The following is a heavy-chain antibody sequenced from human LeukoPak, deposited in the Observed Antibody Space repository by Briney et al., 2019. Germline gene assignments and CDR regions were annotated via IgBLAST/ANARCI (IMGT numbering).Heavy chain of an antibody. Sequence: SETLSLTFAGYGESLRGYYWSWSRHPPRKGQKLNGKSNQKGTTNYNPSLKSRDTISVDTSKNQFSLQLRSVPAAETAVYYCATGDGSGSAPADYYYYGLDVWGKGTTVNVSS. CDR1: GESLRGYY. D-gene: IGHD3-10*01. V-gene: IGHV4-34*01. CDR3: ATGDGSGSAPADYYYYGLDV. J-gene: IGHJ6*04. CDR2: SNQKGTT.